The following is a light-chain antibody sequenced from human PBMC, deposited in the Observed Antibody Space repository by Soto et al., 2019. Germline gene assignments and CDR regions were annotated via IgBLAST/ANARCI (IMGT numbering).Light chain of an antibody. CDR2: DAS. J-gene: IGKJ5*01. CDR3: QQYDILPIT. Sequence: INMNQSPSTLSATVGDRVTITCRASQDVSQWLAWYQQKPGKAPNLLIYDASNLEIGVPSRFSGSGSGTHFTFTISSLQTEDIGTYYCQQYDILPITFGRGTLLEV. CDR1: QDVSQW. V-gene: IGKV1-33*01.